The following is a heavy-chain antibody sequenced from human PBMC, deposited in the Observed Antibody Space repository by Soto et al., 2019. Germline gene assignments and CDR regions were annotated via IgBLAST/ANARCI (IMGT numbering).Heavy chain of an antibody. CDR1: GDSFNDYY. J-gene: IGHJ6*03. Sequence: QVRLVQCGAEVRKPGASVTVSCRSSGDSFNDYYIHWVRQAPGQGFGWMGWINPNAGVTKYAQKFQGWVSMPRDTSTRTVYMQLSRLRSDDTAVYYCARESGGATATLDYYYFYLDVWGTGTTVTVSS. D-gene: IGHD5-12*01. V-gene: IGHV1-2*04. CDR3: ARESGGATATLDYYYFYLDV. CDR2: INPNAGVT.